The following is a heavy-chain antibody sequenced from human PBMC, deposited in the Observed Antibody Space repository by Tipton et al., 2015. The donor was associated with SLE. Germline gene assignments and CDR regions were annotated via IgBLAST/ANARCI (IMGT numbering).Heavy chain of an antibody. D-gene: IGHD6-13*01. V-gene: IGHV3-9*01. CDR2: ISWNSGSI. J-gene: IGHJ4*02. CDR3: AKEQQLGD. Sequence: SLRLSCAASGFTFDDYAMHWVRQAPGKGLEWVSGISWNSGSIGYADSVKGRFTISRDNAKNSLYLQMNSLRAEDTALYYCAKEQQLGDWGQGTLVTVSS. CDR1: GFTFDDYA.